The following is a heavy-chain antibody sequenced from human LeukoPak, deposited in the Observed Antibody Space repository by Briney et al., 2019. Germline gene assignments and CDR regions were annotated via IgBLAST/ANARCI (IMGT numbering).Heavy chain of an antibody. CDR2: FIPVFNTS. Sequence: GSSVKVSCKASGGTFSSSPFSWFGRPHEKGLEWLGGFIPVFNTSNYAQKFQGRVTLTTDESASTAYMELSSLRFEDTAVYYCARGTMKNYYDSSAWGQGTLVTVSS. J-gene: IGHJ4*02. CDR1: GGTFSSSP. V-gene: IGHV1-69*05. D-gene: IGHD3-22*01. CDR3: ARGTMKNYYDSSA.